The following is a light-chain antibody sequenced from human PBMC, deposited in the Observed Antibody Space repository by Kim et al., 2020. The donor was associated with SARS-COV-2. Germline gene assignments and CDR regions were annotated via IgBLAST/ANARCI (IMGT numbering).Light chain of an antibody. Sequence: SASIGDRVTITCRASQDIRDKLSWFQHKPGQAPTVLIYDAVTLQTGVPSRFSGSGSGTDFTFTISRLQPEDFATYYCQQYDSDHSFGQGTKLEI. V-gene: IGKV1-33*01. CDR2: DAV. J-gene: IGKJ2*03. CDR3: QQYDSDHS. CDR1: QDIRDK.